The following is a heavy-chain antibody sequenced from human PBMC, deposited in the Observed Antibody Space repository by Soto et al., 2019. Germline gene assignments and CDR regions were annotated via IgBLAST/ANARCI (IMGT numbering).Heavy chain of an antibody. J-gene: IGHJ5*02. V-gene: IGHV1-2*02. D-gene: IGHD2-15*01. CDR2: INPNSGGT. CDR3: ARDRGDCSGGSCYYNWFDP. CDR1: GYTFTGYY. Sequence: ASVKVSCKASGYTFTGYYMHWVRQAPGQGLEWMGWINPNSGGTNYAQKFQGRVTMTRDTSISTAYMELSRLRSDDTAVHYCARDRGDCSGGSCYYNWFDPWGQGTLVTVSS.